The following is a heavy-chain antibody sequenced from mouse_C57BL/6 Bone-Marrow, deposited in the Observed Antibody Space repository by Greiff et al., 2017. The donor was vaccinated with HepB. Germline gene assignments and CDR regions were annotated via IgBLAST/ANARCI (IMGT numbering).Heavy chain of an antibody. Sequence: EVQLVESGGGLVQPGGSMKLSCVASGFTFSNYWMNWVRQSPEKGLEWVAQIRLKSDNYATHYAESVKGRFTISRDDSKSSVYLQMNNLRAEDTGIYYCYGSRWFAYWGQGTLVTVSA. CDR1: GFTFSNYW. CDR3: YGSRWFAY. D-gene: IGHD1-1*01. J-gene: IGHJ3*01. V-gene: IGHV6-3*01. CDR2: IRLKSDNYAT.